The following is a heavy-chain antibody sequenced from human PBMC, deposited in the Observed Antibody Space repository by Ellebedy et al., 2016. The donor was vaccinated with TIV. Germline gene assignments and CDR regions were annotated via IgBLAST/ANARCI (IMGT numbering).Heavy chain of an antibody. CDR1: GYTFTSYY. CDR2: INPSGGST. V-gene: IGHV1-46*03. J-gene: IGHJ4*02. D-gene: IGHD2-2*01. CDR3: ARDEVVVPAAHYYFDY. Sequence: ASVKVSCXASGYTFTSYYMHWVRQAPGQGLEWMGIINPSGGSTSYAQKFQGRVTMTRDTSTSTVYMELSSLRSEDTAVYYCARDEVVVPAAHYYFDYWGQGTLVTVSS.